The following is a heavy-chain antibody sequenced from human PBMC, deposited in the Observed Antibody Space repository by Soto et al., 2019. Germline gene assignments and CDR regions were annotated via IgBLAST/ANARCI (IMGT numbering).Heavy chain of an antibody. Sequence: SVKVSCKASGGTFSSYAISWVRQAPGQGLEWMGGIIPIFGTTNYAQKFQGRVTITADKSTGTAYMELNRLRSEDTAVYYCVRDSPIGSTFSGYDGIDYWGQGTLVTVSS. CDR1: GGTFSSYA. CDR2: IIPIFGTT. V-gene: IGHV1-69*06. CDR3: VRDSPIGSTFSGYDGIDY. J-gene: IGHJ4*02. D-gene: IGHD5-12*01.